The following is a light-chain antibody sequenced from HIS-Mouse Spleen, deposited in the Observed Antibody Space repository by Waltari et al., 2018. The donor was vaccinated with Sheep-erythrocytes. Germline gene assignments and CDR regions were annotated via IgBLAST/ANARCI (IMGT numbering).Light chain of an antibody. CDR2: EVS. CDR1: SSDVGGYNY. J-gene: IGLJ2*01. CDR3: QAWDSSTAV. V-gene: IGLV2-8*01. Sequence: QSALTQPPSASGSPGQSVTISCTGTSSDVGGYNYVSWYQQHPGKAPKPMIYEVSKRPSGVPDRLSGSKSGNTASLTVSGLQAMDEADYYCQAWDSSTAVFGGGTKLTVL.